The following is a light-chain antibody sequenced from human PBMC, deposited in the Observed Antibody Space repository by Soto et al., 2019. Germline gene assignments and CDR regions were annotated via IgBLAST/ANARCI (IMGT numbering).Light chain of an antibody. J-gene: IGLJ1*01. CDR1: SSNIGNNY. CDR3: GTWDGSLSVSV. CDR2: DNN. Sequence: QSVLTQPPSVSAAPGQMVTISCSGTSSNIGNNYVSWYQQVPGTAPKLLIYDNNKRPSGIPDRFSGSKSGTSATLGITGLQTGDEADYYCGTWDGSLSVSVFGTGTKLTVL. V-gene: IGLV1-51*01.